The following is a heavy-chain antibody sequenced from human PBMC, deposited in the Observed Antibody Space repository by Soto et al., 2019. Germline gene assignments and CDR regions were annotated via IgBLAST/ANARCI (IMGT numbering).Heavy chain of an antibody. CDR2: ISSSGSTI. D-gene: IGHD3-10*02. J-gene: IGHJ6*03. V-gene: IGHV3-11*01. CDR3: ARAGELVPRDYVGNYMDV. Sequence: GGSLRLSCAASGFTFSDYYMSWIRQAPGKGLEWVSYISSSGSTIYYADSVKGRFTISRDNAKNSLYLQMNSLRAEDTAVYYCARAGELVPRDYVGNYMDVWGKGTTVTVSS. CDR1: GFTFSDYY.